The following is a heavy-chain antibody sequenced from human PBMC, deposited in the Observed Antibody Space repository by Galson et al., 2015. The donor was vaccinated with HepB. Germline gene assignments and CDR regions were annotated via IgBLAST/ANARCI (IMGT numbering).Heavy chain of an antibody. CDR1: GGSISSSSYY. Sequence: ETLSLTCTVSGGSISSSSYYWGWIRQPPGKGLEWIGSIYYSGSTYYNPSLKSRVTISVDTSKNQFSLKLSSVTAADTAVYYCASPPYVGIAAAGPSWGQGTMVTVSS. CDR3: ASPPYVGIAAAGPS. J-gene: IGHJ3*01. CDR2: IYYSGST. V-gene: IGHV4-39*01. D-gene: IGHD6-13*01.